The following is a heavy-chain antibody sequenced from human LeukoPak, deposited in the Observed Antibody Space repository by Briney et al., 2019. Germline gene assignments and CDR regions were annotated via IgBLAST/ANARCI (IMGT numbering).Heavy chain of an antibody. J-gene: IGHJ4*02. V-gene: IGHV1-18*01. CDR2: ISPYNDNT. D-gene: IGHD6-25*01. Sequence: ASVKVSCKASGYRFINYGISWVRQAPGQGFEWMGWISPYNDNTSYAQKFQGRVTMTADTSTNTAYLDLRGLISDDTAVYYCAREPSGLLFDFWGQGTLVTVSS. CDR3: AREPSGLLFDF. CDR1: GYRFINYG.